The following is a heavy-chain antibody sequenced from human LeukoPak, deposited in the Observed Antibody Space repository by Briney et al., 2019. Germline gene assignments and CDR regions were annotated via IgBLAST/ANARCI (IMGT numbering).Heavy chain of an antibody. CDR2: IYYSGSA. CDR1: GGSISTYY. V-gene: IGHV4-59*01. CDR3: ARIFGSDNFEI. Sequence: SETLSLTCTVSGGSISTYYWSWIRQSPGKGLEWIGYIYYSGSANYNPALKSRVIISVDTSKNQVSLKLSSVTAADTAVYYCARIFGSDNFEIWGRGTMVTVSS. D-gene: IGHD3-3*01. J-gene: IGHJ3*02.